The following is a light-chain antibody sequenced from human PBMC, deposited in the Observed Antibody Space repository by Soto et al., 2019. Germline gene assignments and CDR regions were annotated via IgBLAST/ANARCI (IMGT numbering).Light chain of an antibody. CDR2: KIS. Sequence: DIVMTQTPLSSPVTLGQPASISCRSSQSLVHSDGNTYLSWLQQRPGQPPRLRIYKISNRFSGVPDRFTGRGAETDFKMNISRVEAEDVGVYYRMQTTQFPPYTFGQGTKLEIK. V-gene: IGKV2-24*01. J-gene: IGKJ2*01. CDR3: MQTTQFPPYT. CDR1: QSLVHSDGNTY.